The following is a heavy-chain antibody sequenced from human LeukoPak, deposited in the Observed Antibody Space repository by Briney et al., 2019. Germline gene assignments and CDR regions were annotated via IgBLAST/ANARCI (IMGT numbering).Heavy chain of an antibody. Sequence: GGSLRLSCAASGFTFSSYWMSWVRQAPGKGLEWVANIKQDGTEKNYVDSVKGRFTISRDDAKNSLYLQMNSLRAEDTAVYYCTSALRGSGLGNYWGQGTLVIVSS. CDR2: IKQDGTEK. J-gene: IGHJ4*02. V-gene: IGHV3-7*01. CDR1: GFTFSSYW. D-gene: IGHD3-10*01. CDR3: TSALRGSGLGNY.